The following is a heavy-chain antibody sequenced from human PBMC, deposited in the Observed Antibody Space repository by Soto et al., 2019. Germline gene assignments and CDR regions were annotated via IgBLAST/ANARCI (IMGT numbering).Heavy chain of an antibody. J-gene: IGHJ4*02. CDR3: ARDYDFWSGYSYFDY. CDR1: GFTFSSYA. D-gene: IGHD3-3*01. Sequence: GGSLRLSCAASGFTFSSYAMHWVRQAPGKGLEWVAVISYDGSNKYYADSVKGRFTISRDNSKNTLYLQMNSLRAEDTAVYYCARDYDFWSGYSYFDYWGQGTLATVSS. CDR2: ISYDGSNK. V-gene: IGHV3-30-3*01.